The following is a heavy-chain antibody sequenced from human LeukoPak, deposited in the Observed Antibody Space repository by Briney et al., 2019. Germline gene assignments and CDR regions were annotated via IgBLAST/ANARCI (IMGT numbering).Heavy chain of an antibody. CDR1: GYTFVDYY. J-gene: IGHJ4*02. V-gene: IGHV1-2*02. Sequence: ASVKVSCKASGYTFVDYYLHWVRQAPGQGLEWMAWIDPYTGNTHYAQKFQGRITVTRDTSVSTTYMELTWLTSDDTARYYCAREYSASEHWGQGTLVTVSS. CDR2: IDPYTGNT. CDR3: AREYSASEH. D-gene: IGHD5-12*01.